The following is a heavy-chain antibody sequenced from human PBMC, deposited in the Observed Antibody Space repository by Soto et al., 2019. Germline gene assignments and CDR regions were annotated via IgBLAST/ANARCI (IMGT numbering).Heavy chain of an antibody. V-gene: IGHV4-31*03. Sequence: QVQLQESGPGLVKPSQTLSLTCTVSGGSISSGGYYWSWIRQHPGKGLEWIGYIYYSGSTYYNPSLKRRVTISVDTSKNQFSLKLSSVTAADTAVYYCARATPIVVVPAALFDPWGQGTLVTVSS. CDR2: IYYSGST. J-gene: IGHJ5*02. CDR1: GGSISSGGYY. CDR3: ARATPIVVVPAALFDP. D-gene: IGHD2-2*01.